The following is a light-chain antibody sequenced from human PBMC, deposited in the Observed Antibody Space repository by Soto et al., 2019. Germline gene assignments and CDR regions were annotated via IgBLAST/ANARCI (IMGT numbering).Light chain of an antibody. CDR1: QSVSNS. Sequence: EIVMTQSPATLSVSPGERATLSCRASQSVSNSLAWYQQRPGQAPRLLIYRASTRATGTPARFSGSGSGTEFTLTISSLQSEDFALYYCQQYNNWPPRYTFGQGTKLEIK. CDR2: RAS. J-gene: IGKJ2*01. CDR3: QQYNNWPPRYT. V-gene: IGKV3-15*01.